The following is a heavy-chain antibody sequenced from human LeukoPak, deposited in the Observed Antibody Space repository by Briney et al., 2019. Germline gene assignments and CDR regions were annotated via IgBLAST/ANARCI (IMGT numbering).Heavy chain of an antibody. CDR2: IYHSGVT. CDR3: ARERGDFWNGYYSQGAFEI. CDR1: GYSISGDYF. J-gene: IGHJ3*02. Sequence: SETLSLACSVSGYSISGDYFWGWIRQSPGKGLEWIGSIYHSGVTYYSPSLKSRVAISVDTSKTQFSLRLSSVTAADTAVYYCARERGDFWNGYYSQGAFEIWGQGTMVTVSS. D-gene: IGHD3-3*01. V-gene: IGHV4-38-2*02.